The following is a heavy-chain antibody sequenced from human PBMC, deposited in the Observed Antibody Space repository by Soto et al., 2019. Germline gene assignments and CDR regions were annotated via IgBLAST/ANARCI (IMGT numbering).Heavy chain of an antibody. CDR1: GFTFSSYA. V-gene: IGHV3-23*01. Sequence: EVQLLESGGGLVQPGGSLRLSCAASGFTFSSYAMSWVRQAPGKGLEWVSAISGSGGSTYYADSVKGRFTISRDNSKNTLYLQMNSLRAEDTAVYYCAKYIGGDCSGGSCPFSFDYWGQGTLVTVSS. J-gene: IGHJ4*02. CDR3: AKYIGGDCSGGSCPFSFDY. D-gene: IGHD2-15*01. CDR2: ISGSGGST.